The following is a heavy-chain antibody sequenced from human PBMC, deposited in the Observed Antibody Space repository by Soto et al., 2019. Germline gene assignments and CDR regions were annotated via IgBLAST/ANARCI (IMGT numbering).Heavy chain of an antibody. CDR3: ARGGPELATMGSFDY. CDR2: IIPSGGST. D-gene: IGHD5-12*01. CDR1: GYTFTNYY. J-gene: IGHJ4*02. Sequence: ASVKVSCKASGYTFTNYYMHWVRQAPGQGLEWIGRIIPSGGSTHYAQKFQDRVIMTRDTSTSTVYMELNSLRSEDSAVYYCARGGPELATMGSFDYWGQGTLVTVSS. V-gene: IGHV1-46*01.